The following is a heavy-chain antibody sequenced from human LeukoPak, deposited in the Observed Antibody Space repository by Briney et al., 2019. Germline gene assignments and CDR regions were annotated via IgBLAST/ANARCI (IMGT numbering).Heavy chain of an antibody. D-gene: IGHD4-11*01. Sequence: GGSLRLSCAASGFTFSSYAMRWVRQAAGKGLEWVSSITGNGDTTYYADSVKGRFTISRDNSKNTLYLQMNSLRAEDTAVYYCADSNYWYPVDYWGQGTLVTVSS. V-gene: IGHV3-23*01. CDR2: ITGNGDTT. J-gene: IGHJ4*02. CDR3: ADSNYWYPVDY. CDR1: GFTFSSYA.